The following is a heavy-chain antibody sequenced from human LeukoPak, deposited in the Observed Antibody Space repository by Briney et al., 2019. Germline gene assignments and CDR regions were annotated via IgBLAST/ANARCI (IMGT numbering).Heavy chain of an antibody. V-gene: IGHV3-30*18. CDR2: ISYDGSNK. J-gene: IGHJ4*02. CDR1: GFTFSSYG. D-gene: IGHD4-17*01. CDR3: AKDRDGDYVFDY. Sequence: PGRSLRLSCAASGFTFSSYGMHWVRQAPGKGLEGVAVISYDGSNKYYADSVKGRFTISRDNSKNTLYLQMNSLGAEDTAVYYCAKDRDGDYVFDYWGQGTLVTVSS.